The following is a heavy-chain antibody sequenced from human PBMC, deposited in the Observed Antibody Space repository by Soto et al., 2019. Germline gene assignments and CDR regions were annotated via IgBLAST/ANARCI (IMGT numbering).Heavy chain of an antibody. Sequence: PSETLSLTCAVYGGSFSGYYWTWIRQPPGKGLEWIGEVSHIGSTNYNPSLKSRVTISVDTSKNQFSLNLISVTAADTAVYYCARYGVDTAMVHSVYWGQRTLVTGSS. D-gene: IGHD5-18*01. CDR2: VSHIGST. V-gene: IGHV4-34*01. CDR1: GGSFSGYY. CDR3: ARYGVDTAMVHSVY. J-gene: IGHJ4*02.